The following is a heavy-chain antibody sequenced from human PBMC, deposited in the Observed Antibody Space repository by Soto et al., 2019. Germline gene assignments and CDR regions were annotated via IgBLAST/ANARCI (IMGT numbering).Heavy chain of an antibody. CDR3: AKDRWQDIVATFSS. CDR2: ISWNSGSI. Sequence: PGGSLRLSCAASGFTFDDYAMHWVRQAPGKGLEWVSGISWNSGSIGYADSVKGRFTISRDNAKNSLYLQMNSLRAEDTALYYCAKDRWQDIVATFSSWGQGTLVTVSS. D-gene: IGHD5-12*01. V-gene: IGHV3-9*01. J-gene: IGHJ5*02. CDR1: GFTFDDYA.